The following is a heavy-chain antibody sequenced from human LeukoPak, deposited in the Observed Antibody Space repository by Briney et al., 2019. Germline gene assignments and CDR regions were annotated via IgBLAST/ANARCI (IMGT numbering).Heavy chain of an antibody. D-gene: IGHD5-18*01. J-gene: IGHJ6*03. CDR2: MNPNSGNT. V-gene: IGHV1-8*02. CDR1: GGTFSSYA. Sequence: ASVKVSCKASGGTFSSYAISWVRQAPGQGLEWMGWMNPNSGNTGYAQKFQGRVTMTRNTSISTAYMELSSLRSEDTAVYYCARNSYGYGGLYYYYYYYMDVWGKGTTVTVSS. CDR3: ARNSYGYGGLYYYYYYYMDV.